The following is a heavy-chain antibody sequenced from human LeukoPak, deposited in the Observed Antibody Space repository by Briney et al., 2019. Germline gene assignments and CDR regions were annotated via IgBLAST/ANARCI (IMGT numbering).Heavy chain of an antibody. CDR3: ARVGYTVPDY. V-gene: IGHV3-48*01. Sequence: GGSLRLXCAASGFTFSSYSMNWVRRAPGKGLEWVSYISSSSSTIYYADSVKGRFTISRDNAKNSLYLQMNSLRAEDTAVYYCARVGYTVPDYWGQGTLVTVSS. CDR1: GFTFSSYS. CDR2: ISSSSSTI. J-gene: IGHJ4*02. D-gene: IGHD4-11*01.